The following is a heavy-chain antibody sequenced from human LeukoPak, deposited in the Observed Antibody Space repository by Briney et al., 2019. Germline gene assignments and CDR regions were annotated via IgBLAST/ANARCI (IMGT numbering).Heavy chain of an antibody. CDR1: GYTFTSYG. CDR2: ISAYNGNT. CDR3: ARDVPNYDFWSGYYEPNDAFDI. V-gene: IGHV1-18*01. J-gene: IGHJ3*02. Sequence: ASVKVSCKASGYTFTSYGISWVRQAPGQGLEWMGWISAYNGNTNYAQKLQGRVTMTTDTSTSTAYMELRSLRSDDTAVYYCARDVPNYDFWSGYYEPNDAFDIWGQGTMVTVSS. D-gene: IGHD3-3*01.